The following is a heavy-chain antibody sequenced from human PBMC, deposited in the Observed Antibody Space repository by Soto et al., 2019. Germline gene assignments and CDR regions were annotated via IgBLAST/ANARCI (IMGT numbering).Heavy chain of an antibody. CDR3: ARAPPFPRAQKWFAP. CDR1: GGSISSGGYY. CDR2: IYYSGST. J-gene: IGHJ5*02. V-gene: IGHV4-30-4*01. Sequence: QVQLQESGPGLVKPSQTLSLTCTVSGGSISSGGYYWSWIRQPPGKGLEWIGYIYYSGSTYNSPSLKCRVTISVDTSKTQFSLKMSSVTAADTAVYYCARAPPFPRAQKWFAPWGQGNLVTVSS.